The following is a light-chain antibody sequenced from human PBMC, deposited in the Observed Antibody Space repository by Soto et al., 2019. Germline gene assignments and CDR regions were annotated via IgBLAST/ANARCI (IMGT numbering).Light chain of an antibody. CDR2: DVS. CDR1: SSDVGGYNY. V-gene: IGLV2-14*01. J-gene: IGLJ1*01. CDR3: SSYTISSTGV. Sequence: QSALTQPASVSGSPGQSITISCTGTSSDVGGYNYVSWYQQHPGKAPKLMIYDVSNRPSGVSNRFSGSKSGNTASLTISGLQADYEADYYCSSYTISSTGVFGTGTKVTVL.